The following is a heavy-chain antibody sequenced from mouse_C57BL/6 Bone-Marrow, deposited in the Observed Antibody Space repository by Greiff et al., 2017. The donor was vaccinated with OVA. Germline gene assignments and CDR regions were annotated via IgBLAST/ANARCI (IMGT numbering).Heavy chain of an antibody. V-gene: IGHV1-5*01. CDR3: TRNYPFAY. D-gene: IGHD2-1*01. CDR1: GYTFTSYW. CDR2: LYPGNSDT. J-gene: IGHJ3*01. Sequence: EVQLQQSGTVLARPGASVKMSCKTSGYTFTSYWMHWVKQRPGQGLEWIGALYPGNSDTSSNQKFKSKAKLTAVTSASTAYMELSSLTNEDSAVYYCTRNYPFAYWGQGTLVTVSA.